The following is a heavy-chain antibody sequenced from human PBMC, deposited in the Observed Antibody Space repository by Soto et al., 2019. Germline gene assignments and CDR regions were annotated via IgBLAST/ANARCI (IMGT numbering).Heavy chain of an antibody. J-gene: IGHJ4*02. CDR3: AKGLRYFDWLTFDY. D-gene: IGHD3-9*01. V-gene: IGHV3-30*18. CDR1: GFTFSSYG. CDR2: ISYDGSNK. Sequence: GGSLRLSCAASGFTFSSYGMHWVRQAPGKGLEWVAVISYDGSNKYYADSVKGRFTISRDNSKNTLYLQMNSLRAEDTAVYYCAKGLRYFDWLTFDYWGQGTLVTV.